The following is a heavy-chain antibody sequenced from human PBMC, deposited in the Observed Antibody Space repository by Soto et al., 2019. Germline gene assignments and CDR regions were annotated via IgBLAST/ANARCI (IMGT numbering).Heavy chain of an antibody. V-gene: IGHV4-31*03. CDR3: ARTSRISTSAVVKYYYSYYDMDV. J-gene: IGHJ6*02. D-gene: IGHD2-15*01. CDR1: GGSISSGGYY. CDR2: TYYSGTT. Sequence: QVQLQESGPGLVKPSQTLSLTCTVSGGSISSGGYYWSWIRPHPGKGLEWIGYTYYSGTTYDNPSLQRRVSISVELSKNQFFLKLSSVTAADTAVYYCARTSRISTSAVVKYYYSYYDMDVWGQCTTVTVSS.